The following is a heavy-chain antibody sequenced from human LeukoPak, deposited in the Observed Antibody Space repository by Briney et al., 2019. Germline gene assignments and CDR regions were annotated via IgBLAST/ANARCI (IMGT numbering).Heavy chain of an antibody. CDR2: INTNTGTP. J-gene: IGHJ4*02. D-gene: IGHD6-19*01. V-gene: IGHV7-4-1*01. CDR1: GYSFTTYA. CDR3: ARGRGSGWHYVDY. Sequence: GASVKVSCKASGYSFTTYAINWVRQAPGQGLEWMGWINTNTGTPTYAQGFTGRIVFSLDTSVSTAYLQISSLKAEDTAVYYCARGRGSGWHYVDYWGQGTWSPSPQ.